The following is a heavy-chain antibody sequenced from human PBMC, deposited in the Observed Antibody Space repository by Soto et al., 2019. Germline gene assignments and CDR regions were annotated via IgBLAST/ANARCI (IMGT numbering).Heavy chain of an antibody. Sequence: SETLSLTCTVSGGSISSGDYYWSWIRQPPGKGLEWIGYIYYSGSTYYNPSLKSRVTISVDTSKNQFSLKLSSVTAADTAVYYCARDQLEGYYDYPKAFDIWGQGTMVTVSS. CDR2: IYYSGST. J-gene: IGHJ3*02. CDR1: GGSISSGDYY. CDR3: ARDQLEGYYDYPKAFDI. D-gene: IGHD3-22*01. V-gene: IGHV4-30-4*01.